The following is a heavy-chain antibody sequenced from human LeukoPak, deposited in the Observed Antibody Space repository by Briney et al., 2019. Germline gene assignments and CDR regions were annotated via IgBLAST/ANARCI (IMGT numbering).Heavy chain of an antibody. J-gene: IGHJ4*02. CDR1: GFTFSNNH. CDR2: IYSDGTA. Sequence: GGSLRLSCAASGFTFSNNHMTWVRQAPGKGLEWVSVIYSDGTAYYADSVKGRFTISRDNSKNTLYLQMNSLRAEDTAVYYCVRDLTRGQGTLVTVSS. V-gene: IGHV3-53*01. CDR3: VRDLT.